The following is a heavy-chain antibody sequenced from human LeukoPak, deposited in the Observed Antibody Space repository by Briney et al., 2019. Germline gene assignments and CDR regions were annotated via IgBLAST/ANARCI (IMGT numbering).Heavy chain of an antibody. CDR2: IYYSGNT. J-gene: IGHJ4*02. V-gene: IGHV4-61*08. CDR3: ATDNSYGSGSYYT. CDR1: GGSISSSDYY. D-gene: IGHD3-10*01. Sequence: SETLSLTCTVSGGSISSSDYYWGWIRQPPGKGLEWIGYIYYSGNTNYNPSLKSRVTISVDTSKNQFSLKLSSVTAADTAVYYCATDNSYGSGSYYTWGQGTLVTVSS.